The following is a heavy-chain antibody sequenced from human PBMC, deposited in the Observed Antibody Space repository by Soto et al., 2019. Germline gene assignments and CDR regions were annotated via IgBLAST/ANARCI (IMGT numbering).Heavy chain of an antibody. D-gene: IGHD3-3*01. J-gene: IGHJ4*02. V-gene: IGHV4-39*01. CDR1: GGSISSSSYY. Sequence: PSETLSLTCTVSGGSISSSSYYWGWIRQPPGKGLEWIGSIYYSGSTYYNPSLKSRVTISVDTSKNQLSLKLSSVTAADTAVYYCATVRLEWRYWGQGTLVTVSS. CDR3: ATVRLEWRY. CDR2: IYYSGST.